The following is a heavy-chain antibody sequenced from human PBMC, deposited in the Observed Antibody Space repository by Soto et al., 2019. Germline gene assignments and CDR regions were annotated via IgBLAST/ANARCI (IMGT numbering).Heavy chain of an antibody. J-gene: IGHJ6*03. CDR2: IYYSGST. CDR3: ARHASDYYKSYYYMDV. D-gene: IGHD3-3*01. CDR1: GGSISSSSYY. Sequence: SETLSLTCTVSGGSISSSSYYWGWIRQPPGKGLEWIGSIYYSGSTYYNPSLKSRVTISVDTSKNQFSLKLSSVTAADTAVYYCARHASDYYKSYYYMDVWGKGTTVTVSS. V-gene: IGHV4-39*01.